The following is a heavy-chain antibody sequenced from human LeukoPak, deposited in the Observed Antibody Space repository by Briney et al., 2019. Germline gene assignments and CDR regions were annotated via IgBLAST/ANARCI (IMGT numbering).Heavy chain of an antibody. CDR2: IYSGGST. D-gene: IGHD3-10*01. CDR3: VRAHNPGGWFDP. V-gene: IGHV3-66*01. CDR1: EFSVGSNY. Sequence: GGSLRLSCAASEFSVGSNYMTWVRQAPGKGLEWVSLIYSGGSTYYADSVKGRFTISRDNSKNTLYLQMNSLRAEDTAVYYCVRAHNPGGWFDPWGQGTLVTVSS. J-gene: IGHJ5*02.